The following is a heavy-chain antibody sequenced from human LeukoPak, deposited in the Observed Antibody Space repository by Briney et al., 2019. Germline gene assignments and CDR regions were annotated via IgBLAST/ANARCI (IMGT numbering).Heavy chain of an antibody. Sequence: GGSLRLSCAASGFTFSSYWMNWARQAPGKGLEWVASINHNGNVNYYVDSVKGRFTISRDNAKNSLYLQMSNLRAEDTAVYSCARGGGLDVWGQGATVTVSS. V-gene: IGHV3-7*03. CDR1: GFTFSSYW. D-gene: IGHD3-16*01. CDR2: INHNGNVN. CDR3: ARGGGLDV. J-gene: IGHJ6*02.